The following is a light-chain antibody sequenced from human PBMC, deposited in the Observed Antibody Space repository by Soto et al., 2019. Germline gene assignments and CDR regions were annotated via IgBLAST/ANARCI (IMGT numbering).Light chain of an antibody. CDR1: QSVLYSSNNKNY. CDR2: WAS. Sequence: DIVMTQSPDSLAVSLGERATINCKSSQSVLYSSNNKNYLAWYQQKPGQPPKLLIYWASTRESGVPDRFRGSGSGTDFPLTINSLAAEDVEVYYCQQYYDAPQSVGRATKVDIK. V-gene: IGKV4-1*01. CDR3: QQYYDAPQS. J-gene: IGKJ1*01.